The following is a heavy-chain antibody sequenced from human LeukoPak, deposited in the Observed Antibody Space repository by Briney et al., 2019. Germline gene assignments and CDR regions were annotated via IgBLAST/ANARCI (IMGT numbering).Heavy chain of an antibody. J-gene: IGHJ4*02. CDR2: INHSGST. Sequence: PSETLSLTCAVYGGSFSGYYWSWIRQPPGKGLEWIGEINHSGSTNYNPSLKSRVTISVDTSKNQFSLKLSSVTAADTAVYYCARVPKDYGGNSPGGPYYWGQGTLVTVSS. CDR1: GGSFSGYY. CDR3: ARVPKDYGGNSPGGPYY. V-gene: IGHV4-34*01. D-gene: IGHD4-23*01.